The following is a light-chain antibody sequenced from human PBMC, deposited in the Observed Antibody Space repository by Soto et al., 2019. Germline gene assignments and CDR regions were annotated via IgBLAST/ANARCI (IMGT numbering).Light chain of an antibody. J-gene: IGKJ1*01. Sequence: EIVMTQSPLSLTVTPGEPASISCKSSQSLQHNNGNTLLDWYMQKPGQSPQLLNDLASRRAPGAPDRVSGSGSGTDFTLRISTVEADDYAIYYCMQAVQTPRTFGQGPKLEI. CDR2: LAS. CDR3: MQAVQTPRT. V-gene: IGKV2-28*01. CDR1: QSLQHNNGNTL.